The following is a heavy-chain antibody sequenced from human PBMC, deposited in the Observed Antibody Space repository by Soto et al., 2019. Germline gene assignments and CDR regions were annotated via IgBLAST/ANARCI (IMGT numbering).Heavy chain of an antibody. CDR3: ARDRRTYYYDSSGYYHWYFDL. J-gene: IGHJ2*01. D-gene: IGHD3-22*01. Sequence: EVQLVESGGGLIQPGGSLRLSCAASGFTVSSNYMSWVRQAPGKGLEWVSVIYSGGSTYYADSVKGRFTISRDNSKNTLHLQMNRLRAEDTAVYYCARDRRTYYYDSSGYYHWYFDLWGRGTLVTVSS. V-gene: IGHV3-53*01. CDR1: GFTVSSNY. CDR2: IYSGGST.